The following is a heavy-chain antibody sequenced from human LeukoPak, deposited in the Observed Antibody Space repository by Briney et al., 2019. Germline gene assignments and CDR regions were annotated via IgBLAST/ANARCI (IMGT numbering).Heavy chain of an antibody. D-gene: IGHD3-10*01. CDR1: GFTFDDYG. CDR3: ARGARGVSGYYFDY. J-gene: IGHJ4*02. V-gene: IGHV3-20*04. Sequence: GSLRLSCAASGFTFDDYGMSWVRQAPGKGLEWVSGINWNGGSTGYANSVKGRFTISRDNAKNSLYLQMNSLRAEDTALYYCARGARGVSGYYFDYWGQGTLVTASS. CDR2: INWNGGST.